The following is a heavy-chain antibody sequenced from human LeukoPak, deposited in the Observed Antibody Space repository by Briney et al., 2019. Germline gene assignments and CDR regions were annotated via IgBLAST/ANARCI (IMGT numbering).Heavy chain of an antibody. J-gene: IGHJ4*02. D-gene: IGHD1-14*01. V-gene: IGHV3-53*01. CDR3: ARGVEPLAANTLAY. CDR2: LYSDGNT. Sequence: GGSLRLSCAASGFTVSTNDMAWVRQAPGKGLEWVSVLYSDGNTKYADSVQGRFTISRDNSKNTLYLEMNTLSPDDTAVYYCARGVEPLAANTLAYWGQGTLVTVSS. CDR1: GFTVSTND.